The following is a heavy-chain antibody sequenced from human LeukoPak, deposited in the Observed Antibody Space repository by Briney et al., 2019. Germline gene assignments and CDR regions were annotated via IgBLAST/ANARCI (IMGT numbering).Heavy chain of an antibody. D-gene: IGHD3-22*01. V-gene: IGHV5-51*01. CDR3: ARSGSSGYYVYNWFDP. Sequence: GESLKISCKGSGYSFTSYWIGWVRQMPGKGLEWMGIIYPGDSDTRYSPSFQGQVTISAEKSISTAYLQWSSLKASDTAMYYCARSGSSGYYVYNWFDPWGQGTLVTASS. J-gene: IGHJ5*02. CDR2: IYPGDSDT. CDR1: GYSFTSYW.